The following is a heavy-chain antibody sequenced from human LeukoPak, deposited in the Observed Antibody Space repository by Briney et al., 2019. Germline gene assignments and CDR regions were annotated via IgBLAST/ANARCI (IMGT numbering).Heavy chain of an antibody. V-gene: IGHV3-66*01. CDR3: ADFGSGXYCFDY. CDR2: IYSGGST. Sequence: GGSLRLSCAASGFTVSSSYMSWVRQAPGKGLEWVSLIYSGGSTYYADSVKGRFTISRDNSKNTVYLQMNSLRAEDTAIYYCADFGSGXYCFDYWGQGTLVTVSS. D-gene: IGHD3-10*01. CDR1: GFTVSSSY. J-gene: IGHJ4*02.